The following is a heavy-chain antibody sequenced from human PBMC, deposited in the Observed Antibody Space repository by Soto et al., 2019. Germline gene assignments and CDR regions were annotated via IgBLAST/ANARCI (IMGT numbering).Heavy chain of an antibody. V-gene: IGHV4-59*08. J-gene: IGHJ5*02. CDR1: GCSISSYY. D-gene: IGHD2-15*01. CDR2: IYYSGST. Sequence: SETLSLTCTVSGCSISSYYWSWIRQPPGKGLEWIGYIYYSGSTNYNPSPKSRVTISVDTSKNQFSLKLSSVTAADTAVYYCARHAVVAAINYNWFDPWGQGTLVTVSS. CDR3: ARHAVVAAINYNWFDP.